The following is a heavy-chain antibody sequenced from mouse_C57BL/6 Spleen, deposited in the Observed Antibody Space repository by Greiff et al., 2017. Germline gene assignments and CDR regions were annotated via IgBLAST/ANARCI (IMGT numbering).Heavy chain of an antibody. CDR3: ARNYYGSSRYFDV. J-gene: IGHJ1*03. CDR2: IYPGSGST. Sequence: VQLQQSGAELVKPGASVKMSCKASGYTFTSYWITWVKQRPGQGLEWIGDIYPGSGSTNYNEKFKSKATLTVDTSSSTAYMQLSSLTSEDSAVYYCARNYYGSSRYFDVWGTGTTVTVSS. D-gene: IGHD1-1*01. CDR1: GYTFTSYW. V-gene: IGHV1-55*01.